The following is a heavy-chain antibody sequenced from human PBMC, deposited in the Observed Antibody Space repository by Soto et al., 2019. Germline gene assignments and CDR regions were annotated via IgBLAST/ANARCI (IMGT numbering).Heavy chain of an antibody. V-gene: IGHV4-31*03. Sequence: QVQLQESGPGLVKPSQTLSLTCTVSGGSISSGGYYWTWIRQHPGKGLGWVGYTYSSGITYYNPSPQSRVTISLVTSKHQFSLKLRALTAADPAAYSCAGGSRIAGLYNAMAVWREATT. CDR2: TYSSGIT. D-gene: IGHD1-26*01. J-gene: IGHJ6*02. CDR3: AGGSRIAGLYNAMAV. CDR1: GGSISSGGYY.